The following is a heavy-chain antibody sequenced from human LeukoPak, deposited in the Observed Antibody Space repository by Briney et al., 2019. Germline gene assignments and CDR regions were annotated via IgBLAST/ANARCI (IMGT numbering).Heavy chain of an antibody. Sequence: ASVKVSCKASGDTFTSYGISWLRQAPGQGLEWMGWISAYNGNTNYAQKLQGRVTMTTDTSTSTAYMELRSLRSDDTAVYYCARFATGTYGMDVWGQGTTVTVSS. CDR1: GDTFTSYG. J-gene: IGHJ6*02. D-gene: IGHD4-11*01. CDR2: ISAYNGNT. V-gene: IGHV1-18*01. CDR3: ARFATGTYGMDV.